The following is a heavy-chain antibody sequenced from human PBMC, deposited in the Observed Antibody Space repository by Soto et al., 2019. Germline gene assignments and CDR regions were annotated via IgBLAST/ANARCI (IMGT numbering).Heavy chain of an antibody. D-gene: IGHD3-3*01. CDR1: GYTFTSYG. CDR3: AWSGYSDMDYYYGMDV. V-gene: IGHV1-18*01. J-gene: IGHJ6*02. CDR2: ISAYNGNT. Sequence: ASVKVSCKASGYTFTSYGISWVRQAPGQGLEWMGWISAYNGNTNYAQKLQGRVTMTTDTSTSTAYMELRSLRSDDTAVYYCAWSGYSDMDYYYGMDVWSQGTTVTVSS.